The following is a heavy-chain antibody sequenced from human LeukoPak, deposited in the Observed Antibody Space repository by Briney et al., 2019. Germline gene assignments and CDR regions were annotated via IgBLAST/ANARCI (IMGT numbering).Heavy chain of an antibody. CDR1: GFIFSDYW. CDR2: IKQDGSAK. V-gene: IGHV3-7*03. Sequence: GGSLRLSCAASGFIFSDYWMSWVRQAPGKGLEWVANIKQDGSAKYYVDSVKGRFTISRDNAKNSLCLQMNSLRAEDTAVYYCARRYFDYWGQGTLVTVSS. J-gene: IGHJ4*02. CDR3: ARRYFDY.